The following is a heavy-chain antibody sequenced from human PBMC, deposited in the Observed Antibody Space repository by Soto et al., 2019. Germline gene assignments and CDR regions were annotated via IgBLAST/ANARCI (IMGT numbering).Heavy chain of an antibody. J-gene: IGHJ4*02. V-gene: IGHV4-39*01. CDR3: ARHDYGDRILFDY. D-gene: IGHD4-17*01. Sequence: QLQLQESGPGLVKPSETLSLTCTVSGGSISSSSYYWGWIRQPPGKGLEWIGSIYYSGSTYYNPPLKCRVTISVDTSKNPFSLQLSSVPAADTAVYYCARHDYGDRILFDYWGQGTLVTVSS. CDR1: GGSISSSSYY. CDR2: IYYSGST.